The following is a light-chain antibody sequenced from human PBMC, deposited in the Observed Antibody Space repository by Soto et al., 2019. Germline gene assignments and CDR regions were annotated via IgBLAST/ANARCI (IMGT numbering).Light chain of an antibody. CDR2: DVS. CDR3: SSYTSSSTLV. CDR1: SSDVGGYNY. Sequence: QSALTQPASVSGSPGQSITISCTGTSSDVGGYNYVSWYQQHPGKAPKLMIYDVSNRPSGVSNRFSGSKSGNTASLTISGLQPEDEADYHCSSYTSSSTLVFGGGTKVTVL. J-gene: IGLJ2*01. V-gene: IGLV2-14*01.